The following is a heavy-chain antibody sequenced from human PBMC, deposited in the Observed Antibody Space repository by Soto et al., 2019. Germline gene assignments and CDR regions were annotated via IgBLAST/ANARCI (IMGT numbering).Heavy chain of an antibody. D-gene: IGHD6-6*01. CDR1: GFTFSSYA. CDR3: ARAVGIAARPGVYYYGMDV. Sequence: TGGSLRLSCAASGFTFSSYAMHWVRQAPGKGLEWVAVISYDGSNKYYADSVKGRFTISRDNSKHTLYLQMNSLRAEDTAVYYCARAVGIAARPGVYYYGMDVWGQGTTVTVSS. CDR2: ISYDGSNK. V-gene: IGHV3-30-3*01. J-gene: IGHJ6*02.